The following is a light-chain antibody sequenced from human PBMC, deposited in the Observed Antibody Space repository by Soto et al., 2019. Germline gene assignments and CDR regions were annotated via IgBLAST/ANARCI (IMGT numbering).Light chain of an antibody. Sequence: EIVLTQSPATLSLSPGERATLSCRASQSVSSYLAWYQQKPGQAPRLLIYDASNRASGIPARFSGSGSGTDFTLTISSLEPEGFAVYYCLQRSNCPLTFRGGPNVEIK. CDR2: DAS. J-gene: IGKJ4*01. CDR1: QSVSSY. CDR3: LQRSNCPLT. V-gene: IGKV3-11*01.